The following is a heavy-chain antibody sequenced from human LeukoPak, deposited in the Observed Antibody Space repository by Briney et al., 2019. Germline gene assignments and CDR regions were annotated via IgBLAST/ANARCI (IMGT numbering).Heavy chain of an antibody. J-gene: IGHJ4*02. V-gene: IGHV3-7*01. CDR2: IKEDGSKK. D-gene: IGHD2-21*02. CDR1: GFTFSNYW. CDR3: AKDIVGGGDDY. Sequence: GGSLRLSCAASGFTFSNYWMSWVRQAPGKGLEWVANIKEDGSKKNYVDSVKGRFTISRDNAENSVYLQMNSLRVEDTAVYYCAKDIVGGGDDYWGQGSLVTVSS.